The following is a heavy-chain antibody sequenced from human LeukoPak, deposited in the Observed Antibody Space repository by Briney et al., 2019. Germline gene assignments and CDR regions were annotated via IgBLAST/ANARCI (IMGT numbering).Heavy chain of an antibody. CDR2: IYYSGST. CDR3: ASQRSTATTFDY. CDR1: GGSISSSSYY. J-gene: IGHJ4*02. D-gene: IGHD4-17*01. V-gene: IGHV4-39*07. Sequence: PSQTLSLTCAVSGGSISSSSYYWGWIRQPPGKGLEWIGSIYYSGSTYYNPSLKSRVTISVDTSKNQFSLKLSSVTAADTAVYYCASQRSTATTFDYWGQGTLVTVSS.